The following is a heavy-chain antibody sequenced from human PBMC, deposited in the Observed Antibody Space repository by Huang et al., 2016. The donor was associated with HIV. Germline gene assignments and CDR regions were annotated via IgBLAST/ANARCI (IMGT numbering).Heavy chain of an antibody. D-gene: IGHD2-21*02. CDR1: GFSFSSYR. J-gene: IGHJ4*02. V-gene: IGHV3-30*19. Sequence: QVQLVQSGGGVVQPGGSLRLSCVASGFSFSSYRMHWVRQAPGKGLEWVAFITHDGRNEYYPDSVKCRFTISRDSSKNTVYLQMNSPRTEDTAVYFCAREGLQFTDSWGQGTLVIVSS. CDR3: AREGLQFTDS. CDR2: ITHDGRNE.